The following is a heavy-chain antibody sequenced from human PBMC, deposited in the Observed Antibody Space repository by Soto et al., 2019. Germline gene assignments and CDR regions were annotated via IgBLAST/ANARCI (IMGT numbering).Heavy chain of an antibody. D-gene: IGHD3-10*01. Sequence: QVQLQQWGAGLLKPSETLSLTCAVYGGSFSGYYWSWIRQPPGKGLEWIGEISHSGSTNYNPSLKSRVTISVDTSKNQFSLKLSSVTAADTAVYYCASSAVRGVILFDYWGQGTLVTVSS. V-gene: IGHV4-34*01. J-gene: IGHJ4*02. CDR1: GGSFSGYY. CDR3: ASSAVRGVILFDY. CDR2: ISHSGST.